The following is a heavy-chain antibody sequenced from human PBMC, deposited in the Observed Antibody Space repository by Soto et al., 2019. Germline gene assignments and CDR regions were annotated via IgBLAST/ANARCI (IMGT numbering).Heavy chain of an antibody. CDR3: ARGGMSIAARPRYYYGMDV. Sequence: SVKVSCKASGVTFSSYAISWVRQAPGQGLEWMGGIIPIFGTANYAQKFQGRVTITADESTSTAYMELSSLRSEDTAVYYCARGGMSIAARPRYYYGMDVWGQGTTVTVSS. D-gene: IGHD6-6*01. CDR1: GVTFSSYA. CDR2: IIPIFGTA. J-gene: IGHJ6*02. V-gene: IGHV1-69*13.